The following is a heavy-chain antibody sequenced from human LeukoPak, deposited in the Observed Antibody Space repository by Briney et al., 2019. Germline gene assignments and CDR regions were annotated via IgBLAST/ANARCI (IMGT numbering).Heavy chain of an antibody. V-gene: IGHV5-51*01. D-gene: IGHD4-17*01. J-gene: IGHJ3*02. CDR1: GYSFTSYW. CDR2: IYPGDSDT. CDR3: ARHNHEGDYNAFDI. Sequence: GESLKISCKGSGYSFTSYWIGWVRQMPGKGLEWMGIIYPGDSDTRYSPSFQGQVTISADKSISTAYLQWSSLKASDTAMYYCARHNHEGDYNAFDIWAKGQWSPSLQ.